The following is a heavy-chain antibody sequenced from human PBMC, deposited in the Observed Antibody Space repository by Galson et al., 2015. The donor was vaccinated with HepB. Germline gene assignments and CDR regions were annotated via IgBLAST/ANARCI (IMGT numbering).Heavy chain of an antibody. CDR2: IYTGGST. CDR3: ARGSQYGERVFDI. V-gene: IGHV3-66*01. Sequence: SLRLSCAASGFTVSSNYMTWVRQAPGKGLEWVSVIYTGGSTYHTDSVKGRFTISRDNSKNTVYLQMNSLRAEDTAVYYCARGSQYGERVFDIWGPGTMVTVSS. D-gene: IGHD4-17*01. CDR1: GFTVSSNY. J-gene: IGHJ3*02.